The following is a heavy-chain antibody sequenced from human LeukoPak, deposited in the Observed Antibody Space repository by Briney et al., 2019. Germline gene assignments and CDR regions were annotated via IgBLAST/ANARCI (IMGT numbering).Heavy chain of an antibody. CDR1: GASISSSYW. J-gene: IGHJ4*02. V-gene: IGHV4-4*02. CDR2: IHHSGTT. Sequence: PSGTLSLTCAVSGASISSSYWWSWVRQPPGKGLEWIGEIHHSGTTKYNPSLKSRVTISVDKSKNQFSLQLSSVTAADTAMYYCAPSPCSSNSCYRFDFWGQGTQVTVSS. CDR3: APSPCSSNSCYRFDF. D-gene: IGHD2-2*01.